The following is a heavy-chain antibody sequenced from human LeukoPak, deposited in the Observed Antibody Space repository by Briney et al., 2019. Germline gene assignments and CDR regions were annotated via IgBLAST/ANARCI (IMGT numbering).Heavy chain of an antibody. D-gene: IGHD3-16*01. CDR1: GFTVSSNY. CDR3: AREHDPWHKGGNWFDA. Sequence: PGGSLRLSCAASGFTVSSNYMSWVRQAPGKGLEWVSGIGGSGDRTYYADSVKGRFTVSGDISKNTLYLQLSSLRAEDTAVYYCAREHDPWHKGGNWFDAWGQGTLVTVSS. CDR2: IGGSGDRT. V-gene: IGHV3-23*01. J-gene: IGHJ5*02.